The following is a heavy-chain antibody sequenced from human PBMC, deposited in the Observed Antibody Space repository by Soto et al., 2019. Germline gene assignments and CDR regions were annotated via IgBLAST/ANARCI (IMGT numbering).Heavy chain of an antibody. Sequence: EASVKVSCKASGYTFTNYGISWVRQAPGQGLEWMGWISGYNGNTNFAQKFQGRVTMTTDTATSTAYMELRSLRSDDTAVYYCARDSPPPIAFWFDPWGQGTLVTVSS. CDR2: ISGYNGNT. V-gene: IGHV1-18*04. D-gene: IGHD6-13*01. CDR3: ARDSPPPIAFWFDP. J-gene: IGHJ5*02. CDR1: GYTFTNYG.